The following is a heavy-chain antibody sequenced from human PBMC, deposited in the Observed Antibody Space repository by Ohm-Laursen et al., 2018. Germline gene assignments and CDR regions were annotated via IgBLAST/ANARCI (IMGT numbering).Heavy chain of an antibody. CDR2: IYYSGST. J-gene: IGHJ2*01. V-gene: IGHV4-31*11. CDR3: ATDPSFDDNTRCFDL. Sequence: TLSLTCAVSGGSISSGGYYWSWIRQHPGKGLEWIGYIYYSGSTYYNPSLKSRVTISGDTSKNQFSLKLSSLTAADTAVYYCATDPSFDDNTRCFDLWGRGTLVTVSS. CDR1: GGSISSGGYY. D-gene: IGHD3-22*01.